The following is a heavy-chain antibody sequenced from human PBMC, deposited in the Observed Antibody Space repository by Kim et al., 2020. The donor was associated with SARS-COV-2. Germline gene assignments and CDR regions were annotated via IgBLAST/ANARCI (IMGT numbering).Heavy chain of an antibody. CDR3: AREATIFGVVRGFDY. Sequence: SVKVSCKASGGTFSSYAISWVRQAPGQGLEWMGGIIPIFGTANYAQKFQGRVTITADESTSTAYMELSSLRSEDTAVYYCAREATIFGVVRGFDYWGQGTLVTVSS. J-gene: IGHJ4*02. CDR1: GGTFSSYA. D-gene: IGHD3-3*01. V-gene: IGHV1-69*13. CDR2: IIPIFGTA.